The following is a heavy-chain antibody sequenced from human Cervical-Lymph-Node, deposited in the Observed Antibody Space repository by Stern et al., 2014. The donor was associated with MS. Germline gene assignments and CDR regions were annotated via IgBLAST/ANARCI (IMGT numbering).Heavy chain of an antibody. V-gene: IGHV1-69*01. D-gene: IGHD1-26*01. J-gene: IGHJ6*02. CDR2: IIPNFGTA. CDR1: GGTFSSYA. CDR3: ARGELKEGLVRGMDV. Sequence: QVQLVQSGAEVKKPGSSVKGSCKASGGTFSSYAISWVRQAPGQGLEWMGGIIPNFGTANYAHKFQGRATITADDTTSPSHMELSSLRSEDAAVYYCARGELKEGLVRGMDVWGQGTTVTVSS.